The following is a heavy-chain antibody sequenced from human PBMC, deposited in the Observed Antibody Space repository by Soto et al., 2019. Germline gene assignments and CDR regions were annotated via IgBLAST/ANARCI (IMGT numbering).Heavy chain of an antibody. V-gene: IGHV3-30*18. CDR3: AKEGGGGSGWYCHY. J-gene: IGHJ4*02. D-gene: IGHD6-19*01. Sequence: QVQLVESGGGVVQPGRSLRLSCAASGFTFSSYGMHWVRQAPGKGLEWVAVISYDGSNKYYADSVKGRFTISRDNXXNTVTLQMNSLRVEDTAVYYWAKEGGGGSGWYCHYWGQGTLVTVSS. CDR1: GFTFSSYG. CDR2: ISYDGSNK.